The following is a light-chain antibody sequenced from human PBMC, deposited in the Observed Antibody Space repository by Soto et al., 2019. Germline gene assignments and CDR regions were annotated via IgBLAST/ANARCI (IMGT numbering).Light chain of an antibody. CDR3: QQYGTSPLT. CDR1: QSVSNNY. CDR2: GAS. V-gene: IGKV3-20*01. Sequence: EIVLTQSPGTLSLSPGERATLSCRASQSVSNNYLAWYQQKPGQPPRRLIYGASSRATGTPDRFSGSGSGTDFTLTISGLEPEDFAVYYCQQYGTSPLTFGGGTKVDIK. J-gene: IGKJ4*01.